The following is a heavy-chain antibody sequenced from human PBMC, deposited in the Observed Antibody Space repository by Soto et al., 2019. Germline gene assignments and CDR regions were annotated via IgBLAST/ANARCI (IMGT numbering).Heavy chain of an antibody. D-gene: IGHD6-6*01. J-gene: IGHJ6*01. CDR3: SRGLSSSGTFYLYYGMDV. CDR2: INHSGST. CDR1: GGSLRGYH. Sequence: SETLSRTCALYGGSLRGYHWCWIRQPPGKGLEWIGEINHSGSTNYNPSLKSRVIISLETSKNQFSLILTSVTDADTAVYYCSRGLSSSGTFYLYYGMDVWRQGTTVPVSS. V-gene: IGHV4-34*01.